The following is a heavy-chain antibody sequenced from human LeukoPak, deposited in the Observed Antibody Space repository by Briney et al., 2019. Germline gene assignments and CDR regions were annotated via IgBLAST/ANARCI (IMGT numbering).Heavy chain of an antibody. J-gene: IGHJ4*02. CDR1: GFTFSSDS. CDR3: ARAFYGSGSYEDY. CDR2: ISSSSSYI. V-gene: IGHV3-21*01. D-gene: IGHD3-10*01. Sequence: PGGSLRLSCAASGFTFSSDSMNWVRQAPGKGLEWVSSISSSSSYIYYADSVKGRFTISRDNAKNSLYLQMNSLRAEDTAVYYCARAFYGSGSYEDYWGQGTLVTVSS.